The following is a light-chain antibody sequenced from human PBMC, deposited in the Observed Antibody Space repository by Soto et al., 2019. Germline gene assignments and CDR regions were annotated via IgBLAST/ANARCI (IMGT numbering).Light chain of an antibody. J-gene: IGKJ5*01. CDR2: DTS. V-gene: IGKV3-11*01. Sequence: EIVLTQSPATLSLSPGERATLSCRASQSVSRYLAWYQQKPGQAPRLLIYDTSYRATGIPARFSGSGSGTHFTFTISSLQTEDIGTYYCQQYDILPITFGRGTRLEIK. CDR3: QQYDILPIT. CDR1: QSVSRY.